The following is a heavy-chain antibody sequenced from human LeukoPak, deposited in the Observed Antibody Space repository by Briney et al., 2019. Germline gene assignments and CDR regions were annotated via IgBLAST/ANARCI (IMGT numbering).Heavy chain of an antibody. D-gene: IGHD6-19*01. CDR2: IRYDGSNK. J-gene: IGHJ4*02. CDR3: AKDQSVYSSGWFDY. CDR1: GFTFSSYG. V-gene: IGHV3-30*02. Sequence: PGGSLRLSCAASGFTFSSYGMHWVRQAPGKGLEWVAFIRYDGSNKYYADSVKGRFTISRDNSKNTLYLQMNSLRAEDTAVYYCAKDQSVYSSGWFDYWGQGTLVTVSS.